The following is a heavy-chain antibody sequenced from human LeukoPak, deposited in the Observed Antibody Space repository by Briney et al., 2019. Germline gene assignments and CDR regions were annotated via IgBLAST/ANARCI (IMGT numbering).Heavy chain of an antibody. J-gene: IGHJ4*02. V-gene: IGHV1-69*05. D-gene: IGHD6-19*01. CDR2: IIPIFGTA. CDR3: AVITRGQWLVPRDY. Sequence: GSSVKVSCKASGGTFSSYAISWVRQAPGQGLEWMGGIIPIFGTANYAQKFQGRVTITTDESTSTAYMELSSLRSEDTAVYYCAVITRGQWLVPRDYWGQGTLVTVSS. CDR1: GGTFSSYA.